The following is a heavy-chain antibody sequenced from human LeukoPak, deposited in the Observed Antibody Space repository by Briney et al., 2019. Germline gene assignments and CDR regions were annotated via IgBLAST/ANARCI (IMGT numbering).Heavy chain of an antibody. J-gene: IGHJ4*02. CDR1: GFTFSNYW. D-gene: IGHD3-16*01. Sequence: GGSLRLSCAASGFTFSNYWMHWVRQAPGKGLEWVSRINERATIISFADSVKGRFTISRENARNTLYLQMNSLTAEDTAVYYCVRDLILVWTPGDDFDHWGQGTLVTVSS. V-gene: IGHV3-74*01. CDR2: INERATII. CDR3: VRDLILVWTPGDDFDH.